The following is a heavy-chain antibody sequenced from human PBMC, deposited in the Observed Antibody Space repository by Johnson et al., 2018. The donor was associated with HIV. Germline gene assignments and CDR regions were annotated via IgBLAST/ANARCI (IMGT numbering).Heavy chain of an antibody. CDR1: GFNFNSYW. V-gene: IGHV3-7*02. CDR2: IKQDGSEA. Sequence: EQLVESGGGLVQPGGSLRLSCAASGFNFNSYWMTWVRQAPGKGLEWVANIKQDGSEASYVDSVKGRFTISRDNSKNTLYLQMNSRRAEDTAVYSCARLNSGRSYGAYDAFDIWGQGTMVTVSS. J-gene: IGHJ3*02. CDR3: ARLNSGRSYGAYDAFDI. D-gene: IGHD1-26*01.